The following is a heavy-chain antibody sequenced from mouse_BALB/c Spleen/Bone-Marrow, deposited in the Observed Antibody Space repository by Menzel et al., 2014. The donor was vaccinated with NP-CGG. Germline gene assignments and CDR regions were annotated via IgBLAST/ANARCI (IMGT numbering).Heavy chain of an antibody. CDR2: ISGGGSYT. D-gene: IGHD2-14*01. CDR1: GFTFSSYG. Sequence: EVMLVESGGGLVKPGGSLKLSCAASGFTFSSYGMSWVRQTPEKRLEWVATISGGGSYTHYPDSVKGRFTISRDNAKNNLYLQMSSLRSEDTALYYCARQDRSFAMDYWGQGTSVTVSS. CDR3: ARQDRSFAMDY. V-gene: IGHV5-9-2*01. J-gene: IGHJ4*01.